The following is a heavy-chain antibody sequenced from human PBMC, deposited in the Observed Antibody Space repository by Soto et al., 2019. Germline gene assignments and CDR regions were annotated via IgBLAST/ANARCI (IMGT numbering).Heavy chain of an antibody. J-gene: IGHJ3*02. CDR2: ISGSGGST. V-gene: IGHV3-23*01. CDR1: GFTFSSYA. D-gene: IGHD3-9*01. Sequence: EVQLLESGGGLVQPGGSLRLSCAASGFTFSSYAMSWVRQAAGKGLEWVSAISGSGGSTYYADSVKGRFTISRDNSKNTLYLQMNSLRAEDTAVYYCAKDLNYDILTGYYRDAFDIWGQGTMVTVSS. CDR3: AKDLNYDILTGYYRDAFDI.